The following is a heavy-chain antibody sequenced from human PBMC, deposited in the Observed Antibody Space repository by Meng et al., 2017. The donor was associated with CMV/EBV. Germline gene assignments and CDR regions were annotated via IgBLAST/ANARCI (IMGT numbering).Heavy chain of an antibody. CDR3: ARAGYPDPFDY. D-gene: IGHD3-16*02. J-gene: IGHJ4*02. V-gene: IGHV3-21*01. CDR2: LDSGYVFV. Sequence: GESLKISCAASGFTFNTYAMNWVRQAPGKGLEWVSSLDSGYVFVYYADSVKGRFTISRDNAKNSLYLQMNSPRAEDTAVYYCARAGYPDPFDYWGQGTLVTVSS. CDR1: GFTFNTYA.